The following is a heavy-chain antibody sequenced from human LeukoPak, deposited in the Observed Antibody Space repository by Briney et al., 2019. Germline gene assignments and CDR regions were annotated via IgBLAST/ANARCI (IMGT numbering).Heavy chain of an antibody. CDR3: ARGDSSGPDYYYYMDV. CDR2: ISSSASII. V-gene: IGHV3-11*04. J-gene: IGHJ6*03. Sequence: LSLTCTVSGGSISSSSYYWGWIRQPPGKGLEWVSYISSSASIIYYSDSVKGRFTISRDNAKNSLYLQMNSLRDEDTAVYYCARGDSSGPDYYYYMDVWGKGTTVTISS. D-gene: IGHD6-19*01. CDR1: GGSISSSSYY.